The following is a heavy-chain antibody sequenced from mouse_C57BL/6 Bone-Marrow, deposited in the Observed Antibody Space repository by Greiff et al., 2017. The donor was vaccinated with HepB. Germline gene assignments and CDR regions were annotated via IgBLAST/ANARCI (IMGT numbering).Heavy chain of an antibody. V-gene: IGHV1-7*01. D-gene: IGHD2-13*01. CDR3: ARLGGDCPAWFAH. Sequence: QVQLQQSGADLAKPGASVKMSCRASGYTFLNYWIPWLKQRPGQGLEWIGSITPTTTYTKYNQKFQDKATLTADKSSITAYIQLISLTSDDSAVYYCARLGGDCPAWFAHWGQGTLVTVSA. J-gene: IGHJ3*01. CDR2: ITPTTTYT. CDR1: GYTFLNYW.